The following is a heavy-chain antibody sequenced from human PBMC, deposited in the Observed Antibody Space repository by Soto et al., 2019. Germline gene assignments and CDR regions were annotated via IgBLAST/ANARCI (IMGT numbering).Heavy chain of an antibody. CDR3: ARNRTVATTKGYDY. CDR1: GGTFSSYP. CDR2: IIPIFGTA. V-gene: IGHV1-69*13. Sequence: GASVKVSCKASGGTFSSYPISWVRQAPGQGLEWMGVIIPIFGTANFAQKLQGRVTITADESTSTAYMELSSLRSEDTAVYYCARNRTVATTKGYDYWGQGTLVTVSS. J-gene: IGHJ4*02. D-gene: IGHD1-1*01.